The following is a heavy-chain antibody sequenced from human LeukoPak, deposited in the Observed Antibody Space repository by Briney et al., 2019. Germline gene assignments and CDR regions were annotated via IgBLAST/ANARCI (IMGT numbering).Heavy chain of an antibody. J-gene: IGHJ4*02. Sequence: SETLSLTCTVSGGSVSPYYWSWIRQPPGKGLEWIGYVFYTGSTTYSPSLKSRVTMSIDTSKRHFSPNLRSATAADSAVYYCTRDFGPSRGFDYWGRGTLVTVSS. CDR1: GGSVSPYY. V-gene: IGHV4-59*02. D-gene: IGHD3-10*01. CDR3: TRDFGPSRGFDY. CDR2: VFYTGST.